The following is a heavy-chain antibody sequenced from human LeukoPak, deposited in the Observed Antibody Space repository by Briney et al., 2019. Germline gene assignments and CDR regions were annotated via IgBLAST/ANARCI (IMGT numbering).Heavy chain of an antibody. CDR2: MNPNSGNT. V-gene: IGHV1-8*01. CDR1: GYTFTSYD. CDR3: ASSEGDMTAFDY. Sequence: ASVRASCKPSGYTFTSYDINWVRQATGQGLEWMGWMNPNSGNTGYAQKFQGRVTMTRNTSISTAYMELSSLRSEDTAVYYCASSEGDMTAFDYWGQGTLVTVSS. J-gene: IGHJ4*02. D-gene: IGHD3-9*01.